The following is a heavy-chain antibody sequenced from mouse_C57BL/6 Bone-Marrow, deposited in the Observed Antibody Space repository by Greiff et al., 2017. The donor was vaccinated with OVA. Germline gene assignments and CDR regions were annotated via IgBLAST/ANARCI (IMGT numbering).Heavy chain of an antibody. CDR1: GYSFTDYN. J-gene: IGHJ1*03. CDR3: ARRGYYGSSYDWYFDV. CDR2: INPNYGTT. Sequence: VQLQQSGPELVKPGASVKISCKASGYSFTDYNMNWVKQSNGKSLEWIGVINPNYGTTSYNQKFKGKATLTVDQSSSTAYMQLNSLTSEDSGVYYCARRGYYGSSYDWYFDVWGTGTTVTVSS. V-gene: IGHV1-39*01. D-gene: IGHD1-1*01.